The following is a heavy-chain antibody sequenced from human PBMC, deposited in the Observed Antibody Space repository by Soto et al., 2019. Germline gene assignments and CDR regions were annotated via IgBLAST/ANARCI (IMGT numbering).Heavy chain of an antibody. J-gene: IGHJ6*02. D-gene: IGHD3-16*01. Sequence: PSETLSLTCAVYGGSFSGFYWTWIRQSPGKGLEWIGSIYYSGYTYYNPSLKSRVTISVDTSKNQFSLKLSSVTAADTAVYYCARHNGPLYVGYYYDMDVWGQGTTVTVSS. CDR1: GGSFSGFY. V-gene: IGHV4-34*01. CDR2: IYYSGYT. CDR3: ARHNGPLYVGYYYDMDV.